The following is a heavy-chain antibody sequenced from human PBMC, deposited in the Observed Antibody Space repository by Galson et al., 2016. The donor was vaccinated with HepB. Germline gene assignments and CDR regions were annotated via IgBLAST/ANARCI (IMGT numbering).Heavy chain of an antibody. Sequence: SLRLSCAASGFTFSSYAMHWVRQAPGKGLEWVAVIYYDGSHKYYAASVKGRFTISRDSSKNTLSLQMNSLRAEDTAVYYCAKNDSLAGYSAFDYWGQGTPVTVSS. CDR1: GFTFSSYA. J-gene: IGHJ4*02. CDR3: AKNDSLAGYSAFDY. CDR2: IYYDGSHK. D-gene: IGHD3-9*01. V-gene: IGHV3-30*18.